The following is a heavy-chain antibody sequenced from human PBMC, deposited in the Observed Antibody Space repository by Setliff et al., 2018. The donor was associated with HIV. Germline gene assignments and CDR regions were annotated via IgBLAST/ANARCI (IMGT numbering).Heavy chain of an antibody. D-gene: IGHD4-17*01. J-gene: IGHJ4*02. CDR3: ARGSGAYSFHYFDH. CDR1: GFTFSSYG. Sequence: GGSLRLSCAASGFTFSSYGMHWVRQAPGKGLEWVAFISYDGNNKYYVDSVEGRFTISRDNSKNTLYLQMNSLKVEDTAVYYCARGSGAYSFHYFDHWGQGTLVTVSS. V-gene: IGHV3-30*03. CDR2: ISYDGNNK.